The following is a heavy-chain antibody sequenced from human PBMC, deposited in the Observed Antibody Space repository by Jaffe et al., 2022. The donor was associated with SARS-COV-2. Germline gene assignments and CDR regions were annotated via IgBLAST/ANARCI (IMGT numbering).Heavy chain of an antibody. CDR2: IYWNDDK. J-gene: IGHJ3*02. Sequence: QITLKESGPTLVKPTQTLTLTCTFSGFSLSTSGVGVGWIRQPPGKALEWLALIYWNDDKRYSPSLKSRLTITKDTSKNQVVLTMTNMDPVDTATYYCAHRRIAVAGIGGAFDIWGQGTMVTVSS. CDR3: AHRRIAVAGIGGAFDI. V-gene: IGHV2-5*01. D-gene: IGHD6-19*01. CDR1: GFSLSTSGVG.